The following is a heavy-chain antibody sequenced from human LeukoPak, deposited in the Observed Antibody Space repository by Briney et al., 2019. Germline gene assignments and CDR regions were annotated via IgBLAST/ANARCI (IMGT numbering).Heavy chain of an antibody. Sequence: SETLSPTCVVYGGSSSGYYWSLIRQPPGKGLEWIGEINHSGSANYNPSLKSRVTISVDTSKNQFSLKLSSVTAADTAVYYCARGRGSGSYPFYYWGEGTLVTVSS. CDR1: GGSSSGYY. V-gene: IGHV4-34*01. CDR3: ARGRGSGSYPFYY. CDR2: INHSGSA. D-gene: IGHD3-10*01. J-gene: IGHJ4*02.